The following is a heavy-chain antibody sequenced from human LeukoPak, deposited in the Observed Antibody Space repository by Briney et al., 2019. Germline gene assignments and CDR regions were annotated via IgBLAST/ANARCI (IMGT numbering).Heavy chain of an antibody. CDR3: ARVSGYCSDGVCRFDY. J-gene: IGHJ4*02. CDR2: IYNSGST. D-gene: IGHD2-8*01. V-gene: IGHV4-59*12. Sequence: SETLSLTCTVSGGSISSNYWSWIRQPPGKGLEWIGYIYNSGSTNYNPSLKSRVTISIDTSKNQFSLNLNSVTAVDTAVYYCARVSGYCSDGVCRFDYWGQGALVTVSS. CDR1: GGSISSNY.